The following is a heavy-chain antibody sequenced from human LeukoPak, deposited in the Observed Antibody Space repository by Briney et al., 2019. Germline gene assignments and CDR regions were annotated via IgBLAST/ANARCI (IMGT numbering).Heavy chain of an antibody. CDR1: GGTFSSYA. J-gene: IGHJ4*02. V-gene: IGHV1-69*06. D-gene: IGHD6-13*01. Sequence: GASVKVSCKASGGTFSSYAISWVRQAAGQGLEWMGGIIPIFGTANYAQKFQGRVTITADKSTSTAYMELSSLRSEDTAVYYCARGVEAAAGTIYFDYWGQGTLVTVSS. CDR2: IIPIFGTA. CDR3: ARGVEAAAGTIYFDY.